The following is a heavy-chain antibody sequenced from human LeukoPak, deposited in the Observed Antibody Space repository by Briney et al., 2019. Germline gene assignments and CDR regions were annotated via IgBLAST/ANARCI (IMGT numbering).Heavy chain of an antibody. J-gene: IGHJ4*02. Sequence: PGGSLRLSCAASGFTFSSYGMHWVRQAPGKGLGGVAVILYDGSNKYYADSVKSRFTISRDNYKNTLYLQMHPLRAEDTAVYYCAKAWISRGYDFWSGPYDYWGQGTLVTVSS. CDR1: GFTFSSYG. V-gene: IGHV3-30*18. D-gene: IGHD3-3*01. CDR3: AKAWISRGYDFWSGPYDY. CDR2: ILYDGSNK.